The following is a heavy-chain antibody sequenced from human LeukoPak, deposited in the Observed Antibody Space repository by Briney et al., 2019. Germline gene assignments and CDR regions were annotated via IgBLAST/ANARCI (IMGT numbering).Heavy chain of an antibody. CDR1: GYTFTSYG. Sequence: ASVKVSCKASGYTFTSYGISWVRQAPGQGLEWMGWISAYNGNTNYAQKLQGRVTMTTDRSTSTAYMELRSLRSDDTAVYYCARESRGYGAGTFDYWGQGTLVTVSS. CDR3: ARESRGYGAGTFDY. CDR2: ISAYNGNT. J-gene: IGHJ4*02. D-gene: IGHD6-19*01. V-gene: IGHV1-18*01.